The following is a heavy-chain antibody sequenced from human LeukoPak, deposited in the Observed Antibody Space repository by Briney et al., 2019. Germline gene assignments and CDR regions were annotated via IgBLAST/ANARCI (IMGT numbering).Heavy chain of an antibody. J-gene: IGHJ4*02. Sequence: GGSLRLSCAASGFTFDDYAMHWVRQAPGKGLEWVSGISWNSGSIGYADSVKGRFTISRGNSKNTLYLQMTSLRADDTAVYYCARTTGCSSTSCYVNFWGQGTLVTVSS. V-gene: IGHV3-9*01. CDR3: ARTTGCSSTSCYVNF. D-gene: IGHD2-2*01. CDR2: ISWNSGSI. CDR1: GFTFDDYA.